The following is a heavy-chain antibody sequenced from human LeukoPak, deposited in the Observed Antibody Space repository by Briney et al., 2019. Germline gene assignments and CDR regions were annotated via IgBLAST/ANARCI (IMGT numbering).Heavy chain of an antibody. V-gene: IGHV1-46*01. Sequence: GASVKVSCKTSGYTFTKYLIHWVRQAPGQGLEWMGTINPQGDITNYAQRFQGRITLTEDTSTSTVYMELSSLTSEDTAVYYCARDQGNYDSSGYYFPIWGQGTLVTVSS. CDR2: INPQGDIT. D-gene: IGHD3-22*01. J-gene: IGHJ4*02. CDR3: ARDQGNYDSSGYYFPI. CDR1: GYTFTKYL.